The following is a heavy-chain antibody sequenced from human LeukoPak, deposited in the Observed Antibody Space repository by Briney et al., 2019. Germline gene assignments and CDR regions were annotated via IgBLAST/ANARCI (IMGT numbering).Heavy chain of an antibody. D-gene: IGHD2-2*02. CDR2: IIHSGNI. V-gene: IGHV4-34*12. CDR1: GGSFSGYY. CDR3: ARYVPATAILQLGAFDI. J-gene: IGHJ3*02. Sequence: SETLSLTCSVYGGSFSGYYWSWSRQPPGKGLEWIGEIIHSGNINYNPSLKSRVTISVDTSKNQFSLKLSSVTAADTAVYYCARYVPATAILQLGAFDIWGQGTMVTVSS.